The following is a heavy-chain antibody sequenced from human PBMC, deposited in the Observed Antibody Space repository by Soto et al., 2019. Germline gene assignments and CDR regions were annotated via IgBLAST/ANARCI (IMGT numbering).Heavy chain of an antibody. J-gene: IGHJ4*02. Sequence: EVQLLESGGGLVQPGGSLRLSCAASGFTFSSYAMRWVRQAPGKGLEWVSAISGSGGSTYYADSVKGRFTISRDNSKNTLYLQMNSLRAEDTAVYYCAKALRVGYYFDYWGQGTLVTVSS. CDR2: ISGSGGST. CDR3: AKALRVGYYFDY. V-gene: IGHV3-23*01. CDR1: GFTFSSYA. D-gene: IGHD1-26*01.